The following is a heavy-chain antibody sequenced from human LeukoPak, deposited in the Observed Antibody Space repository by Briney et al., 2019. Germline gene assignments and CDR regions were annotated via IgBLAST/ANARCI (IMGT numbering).Heavy chain of an antibody. J-gene: IGHJ4*02. CDR3: ARGPGGVTAAITVGDY. V-gene: IGHV4-34*01. Sequence: SETLSLTCAVYGGSFSGYYWSWIRQPPGKGLEWIGEINHSGSTNYNPSLKSRVTISVDTSKNQFSLKLSSVTAADTAVYYCARGPGGVTAAITVGDYWGQGTLVTVSS. CDR1: GGSFSGYY. CDR2: INHSGST. D-gene: IGHD2-2*02.